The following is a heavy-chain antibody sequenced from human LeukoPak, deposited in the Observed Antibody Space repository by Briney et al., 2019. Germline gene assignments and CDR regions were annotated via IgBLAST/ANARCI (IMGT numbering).Heavy chain of an antibody. CDR3: ARDRITMVRGVIYAPRGFDP. D-gene: IGHD3-10*01. Sequence: PSQTLSLTCTVSGNSISSGDYYWSWIRQPAGKGLEWIGRIYTSGSTTYNPSLKSRVTVSGDTSENQFSLKLSSVTAADTAVYYCARDRITMVRGVIYAPRGFDPWGQGTLVTVSS. CDR2: IYTSGST. V-gene: IGHV4-61*02. J-gene: IGHJ5*02. CDR1: GNSISSGDYY.